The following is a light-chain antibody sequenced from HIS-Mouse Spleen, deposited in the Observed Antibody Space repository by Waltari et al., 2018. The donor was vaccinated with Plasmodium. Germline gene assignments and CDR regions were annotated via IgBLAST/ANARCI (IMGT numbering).Light chain of an antibody. Sequence: SYELTQPPSVSVSSGQTASITCSGDKLGDKYACWYQQKPGQSPVLVIFQDSKRPSWLPELVSGSDSWNTATLTIGGTQAMDEADYYCQAWDSSTAVFSGGTKLTVL. CDR1: KLGDKY. V-gene: IGLV3-1*01. CDR3: QAWDSSTAV. J-gene: IGLJ3*02. CDR2: QDS.